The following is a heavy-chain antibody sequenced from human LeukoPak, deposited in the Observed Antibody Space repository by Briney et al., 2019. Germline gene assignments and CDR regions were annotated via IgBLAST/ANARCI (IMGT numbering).Heavy chain of an antibody. CDR2: IKPDGSEK. Sequence: GGSLRLSCAASGFTFRNYWMNWVRQAPGKGLEWVANIKPDGSEKRCVDSVKGRFTISRDNAKNSLYLQMNSLRAEDTAVYYCARDPRGYCSGGSCYPNWFDPWGQGTLVTVSS. D-gene: IGHD2-15*01. J-gene: IGHJ5*02. CDR1: GFTFRNYW. CDR3: ARDPRGYCSGGSCYPNWFDP. V-gene: IGHV3-7*03.